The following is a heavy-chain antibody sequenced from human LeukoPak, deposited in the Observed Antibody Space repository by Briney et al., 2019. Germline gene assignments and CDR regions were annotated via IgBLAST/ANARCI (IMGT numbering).Heavy chain of an antibody. Sequence: PGGSLRLSCAASGFTFSSYSMSWVRQAPGKGLEWVSYISSSSSTIYYADSVKGRFTISRDNAKNSLYLQMSSLRAEDTAVYYCARLNGSSWYYYYYGMDVWGQGTTVTVSS. J-gene: IGHJ6*02. V-gene: IGHV3-48*01. CDR2: ISSSSSTI. D-gene: IGHD6-13*01. CDR1: GFTFSSYS. CDR3: ARLNGSSWYYYYYGMDV.